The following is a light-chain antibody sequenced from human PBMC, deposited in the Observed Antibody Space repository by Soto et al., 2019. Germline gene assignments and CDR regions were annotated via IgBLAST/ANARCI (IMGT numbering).Light chain of an antibody. CDR2: AAS. CDR1: HGISNF. CDR3: QQSFSTPRT. V-gene: IGKV1-39*01. J-gene: IGKJ2*01. Sequence: DIQLTQSPSFLSASVGDRVTITCQASHGISNFLSWYQQRPGKAPKLLIFAASTLESGVPSRFSGSGSGTDFTLTISSLHPEDFATYYCQQSFSTPRTFGQGTKVDI.